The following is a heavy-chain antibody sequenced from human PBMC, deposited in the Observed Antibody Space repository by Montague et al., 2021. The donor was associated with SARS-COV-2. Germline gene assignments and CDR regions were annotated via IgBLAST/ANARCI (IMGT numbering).Heavy chain of an antibody. CDR2: IFWNDDK. CDR1: GFSLISDGVG. V-gene: IGHV2-5*01. D-gene: IGHD7-27*01. CDR3: AHNLLFSSLGDFDS. Sequence: PALVKPTQTLTLTRTFSGFSLISDGVGVGWIRQPPGKALEWLALIFWNDDKRYNSSLKNRLTVTKDTSKNQVVLTMTNMDPLDTGTYYCAHNLLFSSLGDFDSWGQGTLVTVAS. J-gene: IGHJ4*02.